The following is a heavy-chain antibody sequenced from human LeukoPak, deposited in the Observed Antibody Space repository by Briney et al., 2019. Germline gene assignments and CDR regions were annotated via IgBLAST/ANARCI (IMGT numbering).Heavy chain of an antibody. V-gene: IGHV4-4*07. D-gene: IGHD3-3*01. Sequence: SETLSLTCTVSGGSLSRYYWSWIRQPAGKGLEWIGRIYTSGSTNYHPSLKSRVTLSIDNSKNHFSLNLSSVTAADTAVYYCARHNTIFGVLVPLDYWGQGTLVTVSS. CDR2: IYTSGST. CDR1: GGSLSRYY. J-gene: IGHJ4*02. CDR3: ARHNTIFGVLVPLDY.